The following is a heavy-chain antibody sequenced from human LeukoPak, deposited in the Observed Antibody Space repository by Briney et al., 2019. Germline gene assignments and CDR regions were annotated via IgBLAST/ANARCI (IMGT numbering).Heavy chain of an antibody. Sequence: ASVKVSCKASGYTFTSYDFNLVRQATAQGLGWMGWSNPNSGSTGYAQTFPGRVTMTMNSYKTTTYMELSILRPKATAVYYCARGHQLEVEDYWGQGTLVTVSS. D-gene: IGHD1-1*01. CDR2: SNPNSGST. CDR3: ARGHQLEVEDY. J-gene: IGHJ4*02. V-gene: IGHV1-8*01. CDR1: GYTFTSYD.